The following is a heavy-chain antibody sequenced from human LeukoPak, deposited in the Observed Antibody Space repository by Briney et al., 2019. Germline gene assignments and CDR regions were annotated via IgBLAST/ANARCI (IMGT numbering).Heavy chain of an antibody. J-gene: IGHJ4*02. Sequence: GGSLRLSCAASGFTFSTYNMNWVRQAPGKGLEWVSCISTSSSIIYYADSVKGRFTISRDNAKNSLYLQMNSLRAEDTAVYYCAREYLVGRYYGSGSYYGYWGQGTLVTVSS. CDR1: GFTFSTYN. V-gene: IGHV3-48*04. CDR3: AREYLVGRYYGSGSYYGY. CDR2: ISTSSSII. D-gene: IGHD3-10*01.